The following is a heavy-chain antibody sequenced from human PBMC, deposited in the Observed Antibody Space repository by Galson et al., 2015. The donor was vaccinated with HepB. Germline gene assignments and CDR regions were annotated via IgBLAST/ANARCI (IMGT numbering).Heavy chain of an antibody. CDR1: GGTFSSYA. V-gene: IGHV1-69*13. Sequence: SVKVSCKASGGTFSSYAISWVRQAPGQGLEWMGGIIPIFGTANYAQKFQGRVTITADESTSTAYMELSSLRSEDTAVYYCARSGYCGGDCYSPFDYWGQGTLVTVSS. J-gene: IGHJ4*02. CDR2: IIPIFGTA. CDR3: ARSGYCGGDCYSPFDY. D-gene: IGHD2-21*02.